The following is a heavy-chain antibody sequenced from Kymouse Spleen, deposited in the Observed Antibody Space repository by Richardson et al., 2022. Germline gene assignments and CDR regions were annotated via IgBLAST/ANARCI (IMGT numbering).Heavy chain of an antibody. D-gene: IGHD3-10*01. CDR1: GFTFSSYS. CDR2: ISSSSSYI. V-gene: IGHV3-21*03. Sequence: EVQLVESGGGLVKPGGSLRLSCAASGFTFSSYSMNWVRQAPGKGLEWVSSISSSSSYIYYADSVKGRFTISRDNAKNSLYLQMNSLRAEDTAVYYCAREGVRGVRDYYGMDVWGQGTTVTVSS. CDR3: AREGVRGVRDYYGMDV. J-gene: IGHJ6*02.